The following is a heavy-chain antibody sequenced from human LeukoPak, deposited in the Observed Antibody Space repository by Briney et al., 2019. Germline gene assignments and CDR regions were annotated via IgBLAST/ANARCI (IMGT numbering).Heavy chain of an antibody. Sequence: RASVKVSCKASGYTLTSYYLHWVRQAPGQGLEWMAIISPSGGSTSHAQKFQGRVTMTRDTSASTVYMELSSLRSEDTAVYYCASVYKYGMDVWGQGTTVTVSS. J-gene: IGHJ6*02. CDR3: ASVYKYGMDV. CDR2: ISPSGGST. V-gene: IGHV1-46*01. CDR1: GYTLTSYY.